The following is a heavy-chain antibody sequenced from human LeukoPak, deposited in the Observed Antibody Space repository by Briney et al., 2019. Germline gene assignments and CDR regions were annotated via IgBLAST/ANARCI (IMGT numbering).Heavy chain of an antibody. D-gene: IGHD3-22*01. CDR3: ARVLLYYDSSGYYFDAFDI. Sequence: ASVKVSCKASGYTFTGYYMHWVRQAPGQGLEWMGWINPNSGGTNYAQKFQGRVTMTRDTSISTAYMELSRLRSDDTAVYYCARVLLYYDSSGYYFDAFDIWGQGTMVTVSS. J-gene: IGHJ3*02. CDR2: INPNSGGT. V-gene: IGHV1-2*02. CDR1: GYTFTGYY.